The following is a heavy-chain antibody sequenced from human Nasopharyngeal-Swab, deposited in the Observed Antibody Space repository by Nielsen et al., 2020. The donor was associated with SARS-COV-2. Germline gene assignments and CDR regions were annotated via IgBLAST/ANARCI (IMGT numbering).Heavy chain of an antibody. V-gene: IGHV3-48*02. CDR2: HSVRTIAK. CDR3: ARGRDYALDY. D-gene: IGHD4-17*01. Sequence: GESMKISCVVSGINFSASAMNWVSQAPGKGLEWIAHHSVRTIAKAYADSVKGRFTISRDDAKNSLYLQMNSMRDEDTALYYCARGRDYALDYWGQGTLVTVTS. J-gene: IGHJ4*02. CDR1: GINFSASA.